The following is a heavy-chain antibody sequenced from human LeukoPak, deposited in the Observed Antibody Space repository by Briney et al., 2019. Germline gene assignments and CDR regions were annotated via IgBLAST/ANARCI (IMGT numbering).Heavy chain of an antibody. D-gene: IGHD6-13*01. Sequence: GGSLRLSCAASGFIFSTYWMSWVRQAPGKGLEWVANIKQDGSEKYYVDSVKGRFTISRDNAKNSLFLQMNSLRFEDTAVYYCARVGAAASSFFTWFDPWGQGTLVTVSS. CDR2: IKQDGSEK. CDR3: ARVGAAASSFFTWFDP. J-gene: IGHJ5*02. V-gene: IGHV3-7*01. CDR1: GFIFSTYW.